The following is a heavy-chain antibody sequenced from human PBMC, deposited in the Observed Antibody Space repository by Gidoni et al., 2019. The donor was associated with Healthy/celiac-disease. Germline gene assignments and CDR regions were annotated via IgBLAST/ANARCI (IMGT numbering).Heavy chain of an antibody. CDR3: AKDHSPLAYGSGSEGEGYAFDI. V-gene: IGHV3-30*18. Sequence: QVQLVESGGGVVQPGRSLRLSCAASGFTFSSYGMHWVRQAPGKGLEWVAVISYDGSNKYYADSVKGRFTISRDNSKNTLYLQMNSLRAEDTAVYYCAKDHSPLAYGSGSEGEGYAFDIWGQGTMVTVSS. J-gene: IGHJ3*02. CDR2: ISYDGSNK. CDR1: GFTFSSYG. D-gene: IGHD3-10*01.